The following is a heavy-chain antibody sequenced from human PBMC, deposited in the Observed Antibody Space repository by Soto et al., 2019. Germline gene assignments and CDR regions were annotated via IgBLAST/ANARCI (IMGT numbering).Heavy chain of an antibody. CDR1: GFTFSSYA. V-gene: IGHV3-30-3*01. D-gene: IGHD2-8*01. CDR2: LSYDGSNK. CDR3: ARPPHNIVLMVYSNPPDY. J-gene: IGHJ4*02. Sequence: GGFLRLSCTASGFTFSSYAMHWVRQAPGKGLEWVAILSYDGSNKYYADSVKGRFTISRDNSDNTVYLQMNSLRAEDTAVYYCARPPHNIVLMVYSNPPDYGGQGTLVTVSS.